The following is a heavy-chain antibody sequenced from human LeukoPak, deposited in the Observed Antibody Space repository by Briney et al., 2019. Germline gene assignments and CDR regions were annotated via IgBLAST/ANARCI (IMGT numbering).Heavy chain of an antibody. CDR3: ARARRYFDWLPTY. J-gene: IGHJ4*02. Sequence: GGSLRLSCAASGFTFSSNSMNWVRQAPGKGLEWVSSISSSSSYIYYADSVKGRFTISRDNAKNSLYLQMNSLRAEDTAVYYCARARRYFDWLPTYWGQGTLVTVSS. CDR2: ISSSSSYI. V-gene: IGHV3-21*01. CDR1: GFTFSSNS. D-gene: IGHD3-9*01.